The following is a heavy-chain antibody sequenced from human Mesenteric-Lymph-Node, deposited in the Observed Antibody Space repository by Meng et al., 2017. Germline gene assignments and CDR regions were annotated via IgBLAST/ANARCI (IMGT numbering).Heavy chain of an antibody. Sequence: QGQLVQSGAEVKKPVASVKVSCKASGYTFTGYYMHWVRQAPGQGLEWMGRINPNSGGTNYAQKFQGRVTMTRDTSISTAYMELSRLRSDDTAVYYCAREGEYYYYSFDYWGQGTLVTVSS. CDR1: GYTFTGYY. D-gene: IGHD3-16*01. CDR2: INPNSGGT. J-gene: IGHJ4*02. CDR3: AREGEYYYYSFDY. V-gene: IGHV1-2*06.